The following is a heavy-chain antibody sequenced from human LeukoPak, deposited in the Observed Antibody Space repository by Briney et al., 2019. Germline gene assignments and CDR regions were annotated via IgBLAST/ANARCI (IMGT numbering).Heavy chain of an antibody. D-gene: IGHD6-19*01. J-gene: IGHJ4*02. V-gene: IGHV1-46*01. Sequence: ASVKVSCKASGYTFTGYYIHWVRQAPGQGLEWMGIIYPGGGSTSYAQKFQGRVTMTRDKSISTAYLQWSSLKASDTAMYYCARCSGWSYFKPDYWGQGTLVTVSS. CDR2: IYPGGGST. CDR3: ARCSGWSYFKPDY. CDR1: GYTFTGYY.